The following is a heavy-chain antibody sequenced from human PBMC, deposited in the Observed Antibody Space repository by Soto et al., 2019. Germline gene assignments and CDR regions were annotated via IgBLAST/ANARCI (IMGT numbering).Heavy chain of an antibody. V-gene: IGHV4-59*08. CDR1: GGPISSYY. J-gene: IGHJ6*02. D-gene: IGHD2-15*01. CDR3: ARHVGRKAKHIVVVVPPMDV. CDR2: IYYSGST. Sequence: PSETLSLTCTVSGGPISSYYWSWLPQPPGKGLEWIGYIYYSGSTNYNPSLKSRVTISVDTSKNQFSLKLSSVTAADTAVYYCARHVGRKAKHIVVVVPPMDVWGQGTTVTV.